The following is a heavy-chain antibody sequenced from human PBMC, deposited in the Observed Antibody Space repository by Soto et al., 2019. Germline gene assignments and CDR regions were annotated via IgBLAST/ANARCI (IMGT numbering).Heavy chain of an antibody. V-gene: IGHV3-23*01. J-gene: IGHJ4*02. CDR3: AKAKRGILPTTTGGLDY. CDR1: GFPFSTYA. D-gene: IGHD4-4*01. Sequence: EVQLLESGGNLVQPAGSLRLSCAGSGFPFSTYAVSWVRQTPGKGLEWVSAISPTGGSTYYAASVRGRFTISRDNAKNTVCLQMSGLRAEDTAIYYCAKAKRGILPTTTGGLDYWGQVTVLSVSS. CDR2: ISPTGGST.